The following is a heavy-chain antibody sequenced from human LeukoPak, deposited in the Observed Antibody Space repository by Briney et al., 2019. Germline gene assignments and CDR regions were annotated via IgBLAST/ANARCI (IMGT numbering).Heavy chain of an antibody. V-gene: IGHV1-2*02. CDR1: GFTFTDYY. D-gene: IGHD5-12*01. Sequence: GASVKVSCKASGFTFTDYYMHWVRQPPGQGLEWMGWINPNSGVTNYAQRFQGRVTVTRDTSISTAYMEVSRLRSDDTAAYYCARSLVVATIGEFDYWGQGTLVTVSS. CDR2: INPNSGVT. CDR3: ARSLVVATIGEFDY. J-gene: IGHJ4*02.